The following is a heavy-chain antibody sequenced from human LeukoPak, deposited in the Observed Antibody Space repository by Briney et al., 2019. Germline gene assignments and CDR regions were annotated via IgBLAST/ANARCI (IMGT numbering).Heavy chain of an antibody. CDR1: GFTFSSYG. CDR2: IRCDDRGSDK. V-gene: IGHV3-30*02. CDR3: AKDRVITFGGVIPRMEY. J-gene: IGHJ4*02. D-gene: IGHD3-16*02. Sequence: GGSLRLSCAASGFTFSSYGMHWVRQAPGKGLEWVAFIRCDDRGSDKDYAVSVKGRFTISRDNLKNTLYLQMNSLIAEDTAVYYCAKDRVITFGGVIPRMEYWGQGTLVTVSS.